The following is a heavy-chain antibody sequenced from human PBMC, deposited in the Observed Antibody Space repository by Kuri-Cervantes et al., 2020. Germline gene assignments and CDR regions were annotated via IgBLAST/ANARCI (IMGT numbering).Heavy chain of an antibody. D-gene: IGHD5-24*01. CDR2: IYYSGST. CDR1: GGSISSYY. V-gene: IGHV4-59*12. Sequence: ESLKISCTVSGGSISSYYWSWIRQPPGKGLEWIGYIYYSGSTNYNPSLKSRVTISVDTSKNQFSLKLSSVTAADTAVYYCARSSWRWLQFDYWGQGTLVTVSS. J-gene: IGHJ4*02. CDR3: ARSSWRWLQFDY.